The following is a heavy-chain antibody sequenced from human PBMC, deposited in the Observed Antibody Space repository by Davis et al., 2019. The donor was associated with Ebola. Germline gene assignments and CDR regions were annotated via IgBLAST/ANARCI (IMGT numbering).Heavy chain of an antibody. Sequence: PSETLSLTCTVSGGSISSGDYYWSWIRQPPGKGLEWIGYIYYSGSTYYNPSLKSRVTISVDTSKNQFSLKLSSVTAADTAVYYCARGATYYYDSSGYRYFDYWGQGTLVTVSS. D-gene: IGHD3-22*01. CDR1: GGSISSGDYY. CDR3: ARGATYYYDSSGYRYFDY. V-gene: IGHV4-30-4*08. J-gene: IGHJ4*02. CDR2: IYYSGST.